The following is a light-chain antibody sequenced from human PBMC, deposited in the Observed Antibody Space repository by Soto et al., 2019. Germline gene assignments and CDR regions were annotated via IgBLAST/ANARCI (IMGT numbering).Light chain of an antibody. CDR1: SSDVGSYNY. CDR2: DVS. V-gene: IGLV2-14*01. CDR3: SSYSISSTLGV. J-gene: IGLJ2*01. Sequence: QSALTQPASVSGSPGQSITISCTGTSSDVGSYNYVSWYQQHPGKAPTLMIYDVSNRPSGVSNRFSGSKSGNTASLTISGLQAEDEADYYCSSYSISSTLGVFGGGTKLTVL.